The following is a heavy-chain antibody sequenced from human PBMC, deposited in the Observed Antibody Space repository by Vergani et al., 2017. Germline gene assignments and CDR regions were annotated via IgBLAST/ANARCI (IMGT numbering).Heavy chain of an antibody. CDR1: GGTFSSYA. J-gene: IGHJ6*02. V-gene: IGHV1-69*04. CDR3: ARSNITIFGVADYYYYGMDV. CDR2: IIPILGIA. Sequence: QVQLVQSGGEVKKPGSSVKVSCKASGGTFSSYAISWVRQAPGQGLEWMGRIIPILGIANYAQKFQGRVTITADKSTSTAYMELSSLRSEDTAVYYCARSNITIFGVADYYYYGMDVWGQGTTVTVSS. D-gene: IGHD3-3*01.